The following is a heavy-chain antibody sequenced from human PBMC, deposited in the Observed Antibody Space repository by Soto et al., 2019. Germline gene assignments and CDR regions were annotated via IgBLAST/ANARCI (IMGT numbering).Heavy chain of an antibody. CDR1: GFTFSSYA. CDR2: ISYDGSNK. V-gene: IGHV3-30-3*01. Sequence: GGSLRLSCAASGFTFSSYAMHWVRQAPGKGLEWVAVISYDGSNKYYADSVKGRFTISRDNSKNTLYLQMNSLRAEDTAVYYCARDQYYYDSSGYYYGVPWFDPWGQGTLVTVSS. D-gene: IGHD3-22*01. J-gene: IGHJ5*02. CDR3: ARDQYYYDSSGYYYGVPWFDP.